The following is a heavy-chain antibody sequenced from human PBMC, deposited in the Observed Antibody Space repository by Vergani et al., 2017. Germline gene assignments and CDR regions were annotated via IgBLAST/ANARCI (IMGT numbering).Heavy chain of an antibody. CDR3: VRDHYDSSGYPDAFDI. V-gene: IGHV3-53*04. CDR1: GFTVSSNY. CDR2: IYSGGST. Sequence: VQLVESGGGLVQPGGSLRLSCAASGFTVSSNYMSWVRQAPGKGLEWVSVIYSGGSTYYADSVKGRFTISRHNSKNTLYLQMNSLRAEDTAVYYCVRDHYDSSGYPDAFDIWGQGTMVTVSS. J-gene: IGHJ3*02. D-gene: IGHD3-22*01.